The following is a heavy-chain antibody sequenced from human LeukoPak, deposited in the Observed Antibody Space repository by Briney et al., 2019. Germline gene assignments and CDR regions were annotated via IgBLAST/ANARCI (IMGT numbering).Heavy chain of an antibody. V-gene: IGHV3-21*01. Sequence: PGGSLRLSCAASGFTFSSYSMKWVRQAPGKGLEWVSSISSSSSHIYYADSVNGRFTISRDNAKNSLYLQMNSLRAEDTAVYYCARGGCSSASCAFDYWGQGTLVTVSS. CDR3: ARGGCSSASCAFDY. D-gene: IGHD2-2*01. CDR2: ISSSSSHI. CDR1: GFTFSSYS. J-gene: IGHJ4*02.